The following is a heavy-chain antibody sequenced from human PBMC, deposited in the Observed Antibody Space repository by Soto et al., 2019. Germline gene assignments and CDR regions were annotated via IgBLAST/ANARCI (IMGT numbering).Heavy chain of an antibody. Sequence: ASVKVSCKASGYTFSGYYMHWVRQAPGQGLEWMGWINPNSGGTNYAEKFQGRVTMTRDTSINTAYMELSRLRSDDTALYYCVRDSFLAAMDFWGQGXLVTVYS. D-gene: IGHD2-2*01. J-gene: IGHJ4*02. V-gene: IGHV1-2*02. CDR2: INPNSGGT. CDR3: VRDSFLAAMDF. CDR1: GYTFSGYY.